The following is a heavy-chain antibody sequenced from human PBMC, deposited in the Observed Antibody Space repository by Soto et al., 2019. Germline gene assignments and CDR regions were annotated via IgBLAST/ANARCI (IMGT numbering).Heavy chain of an antibody. D-gene: IGHD3-3*01. CDR3: ARDLDFWSGYYYYYMDV. CDR2: ISSSSSYI. J-gene: IGHJ6*03. CDR1: GFTFSSYS. V-gene: IGHV3-21*01. Sequence: EVQLVESGGGLVKPGGSLRLSCAAPGFTFSSYSMNWVRQAPWKGLELVSSISSSSSYIYYADSVKGRFTISRDNAKNSLYLQMNSLRAEDTAVYYCARDLDFWSGYYYYYMDVWGKGTTVTVSS.